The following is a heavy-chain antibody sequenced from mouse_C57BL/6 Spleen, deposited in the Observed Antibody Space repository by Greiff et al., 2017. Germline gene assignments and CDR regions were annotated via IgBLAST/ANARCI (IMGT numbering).Heavy chain of an antibody. CDR1: GYAFSSYW. J-gene: IGHJ3*01. Sequence: QVQLQQSGAELVKPGASVKISCKASGYAFSSYWMNWVKQRPGKGLEWIGQIYPGDGDTNYNGKFKGKATLTADKSSSTAYMQLSSLTSEDSAVYFCARFLDDYVPFAYWGQGTLVTVSA. CDR3: ARFLDDYVPFAY. V-gene: IGHV1-80*01. CDR2: IYPGDGDT. D-gene: IGHD2-4*01.